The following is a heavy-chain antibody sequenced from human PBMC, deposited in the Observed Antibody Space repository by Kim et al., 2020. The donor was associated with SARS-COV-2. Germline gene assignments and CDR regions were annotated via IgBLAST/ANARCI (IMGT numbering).Heavy chain of an antibody. Sequence: SETLSLTCTVSGGSISSSSYYWGWIRQPPGKGLEWIGSIYYSGSTYYNPSLKSRVTISVDTSKNQFSLKLRSVTAADTAVYYCARPRGGYCSSTSCYGWKNAFDIWGQGTMVTVSS. CDR3: ARPRGGYCSSTSCYGWKNAFDI. V-gene: IGHV4-39*01. CDR2: IYYSGST. J-gene: IGHJ3*02. D-gene: IGHD2-2*01. CDR1: GGSISSSSYY.